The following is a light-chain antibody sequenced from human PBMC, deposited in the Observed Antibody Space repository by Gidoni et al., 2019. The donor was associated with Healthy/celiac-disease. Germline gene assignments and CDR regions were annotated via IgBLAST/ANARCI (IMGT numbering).Light chain of an antibody. CDR3: QQRSNWPPLT. CDR1: QSVSSY. CDR2: DAS. Sequence: EIVLTQSPATLSLSPGERATISCRASQSVSSYLAWYQQKPGQDTRLLIYDASNRATGIPARFSGSGSGTDFTLTISSLEPEDFAVYYCQQRSNWPPLTFGGGTKVEIK. V-gene: IGKV3-11*01. J-gene: IGKJ4*01.